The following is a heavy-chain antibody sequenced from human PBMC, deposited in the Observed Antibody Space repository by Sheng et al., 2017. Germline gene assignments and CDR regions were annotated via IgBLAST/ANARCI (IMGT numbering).Heavy chain of an antibody. CDR2: ISSSGSTI. CDR3: ARVSEYYYDSSGYLVEY. D-gene: IGHD3-22*01. CDR1: GFTFSSYE. V-gene: IGHV3-48*03. Sequence: EVQLVESGGGLVQPGGSLRLSCAASGFTFSSYEMNWVRQAPGKGLEWVSYISSSGSTIYYADSVKGRFTISRDNAKNSLYLQMNSLRAEDTAVYYCARVSEYYYDSSGYLVEYWGQGTLVTVSS. J-gene: IGHJ4*02.